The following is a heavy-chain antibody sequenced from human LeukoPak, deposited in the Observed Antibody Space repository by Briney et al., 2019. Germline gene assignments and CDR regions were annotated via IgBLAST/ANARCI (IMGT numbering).Heavy chain of an antibody. CDR3: TRGYSYGQYYYYYMDV. V-gene: IGHV4-61*01. CDR2: IYYSGST. Sequence: PSQTLSLTCTVSGGSISSGSYYWSWIRQPPGKGLEWIGYIYYSGSTNYNPSLKSRVTISVDTSKNQFSLKLSSVTAADTAVYYCTRGYSYGQYYYYYMDVWGKGTTVTVSS. D-gene: IGHD5-18*01. J-gene: IGHJ6*03. CDR1: GGSISSGSYY.